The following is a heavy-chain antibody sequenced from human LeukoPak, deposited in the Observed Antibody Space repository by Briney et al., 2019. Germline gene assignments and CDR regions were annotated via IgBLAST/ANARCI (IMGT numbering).Heavy chain of an antibody. Sequence: GESLQISSKGSGYSFTSYWIGWMRRMPGKGLEWMGIIYPGDSDTRYSPSFQGQVTISADKSISTAYLQWSSLKASDTAMYYCARLRGDHVKDNWFDPWGQGTLVTVPS. CDR1: GYSFTSYW. CDR2: IYPGDSDT. J-gene: IGHJ5*02. CDR3: ARLRGDHVKDNWFDP. D-gene: IGHD2-21*02. V-gene: IGHV5-51*01.